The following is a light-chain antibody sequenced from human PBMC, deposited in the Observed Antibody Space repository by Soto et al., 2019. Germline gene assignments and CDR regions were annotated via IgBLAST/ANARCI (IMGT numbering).Light chain of an antibody. Sequence: QSVLPQPASVSGSPGQSITISCTGTSSDVGGYNYVSWYQQHPGKAPKLMIYEVSNRPSGVSNRFSGSKSGNTASLTITGLQAEDEGDYYCQSYDSTLSARYVFGTGTKLTVL. CDR1: SSDVGGYNY. V-gene: IGLV2-14*01. CDR3: QSYDSTLSARYV. CDR2: EVS. J-gene: IGLJ1*01.